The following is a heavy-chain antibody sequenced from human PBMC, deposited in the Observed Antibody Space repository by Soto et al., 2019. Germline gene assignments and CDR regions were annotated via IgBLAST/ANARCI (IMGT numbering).Heavy chain of an antibody. CDR2: IYYSGST. CDR1: GGSISSSSYY. V-gene: IGHV4-39*01. J-gene: IGHJ5*02. D-gene: IGHD3-10*01. Sequence: SETLSLTCTVSGGSISSSSYYWGWIRQPPGKGLEWIGSIYYSGSTYYNPSLKSRVTISVDTSKNQFSLKLSSVTAADTAVYYCASQSITMLRGVIVVWFDPWGRGTLVTVSS. CDR3: ASQSITMLRGVIVVWFDP.